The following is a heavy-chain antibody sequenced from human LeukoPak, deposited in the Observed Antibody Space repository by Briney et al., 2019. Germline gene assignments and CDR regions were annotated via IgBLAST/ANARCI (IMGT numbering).Heavy chain of an antibody. CDR1: GSTVRHDT. CDR2: ISYDGSNY. J-gene: IGHJ4*02. Sequence: GRSLRHAFAASGSTVRHDTMRWGRQAPGKGLEWVAIISYDGSNYYYADSVKGRFTISRDNSKNTLYLQMNSLRAEDTAVYYCARGKGGSGPFEYWGQGTLGTVSS. CDR3: ARGKGGSGPFEY. D-gene: IGHD3-3*01. V-gene: IGHV3-30-3*01.